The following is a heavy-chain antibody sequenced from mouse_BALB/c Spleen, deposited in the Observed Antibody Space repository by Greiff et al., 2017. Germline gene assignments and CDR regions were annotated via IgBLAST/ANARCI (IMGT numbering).Heavy chain of an antibody. CDR1: GFTFSNYW. CDR2: IRLKSNNYAT. D-gene: IGHD2-14*01. J-gene: IGHJ3*01. Sequence: EVKVEESGGGLVQPGGSMKLSCVASGFTFSNYWMNWVRQSPEKGLEWVAEIRLKSNNYATHYAESVKGRFTISRDDSKSSVYLQMNNLRAEDTGIYYCTRGTYRYDVAFAYWGQGTLVTVSA. CDR3: TRGTYRYDVAFAY. V-gene: IGHV6-6*02.